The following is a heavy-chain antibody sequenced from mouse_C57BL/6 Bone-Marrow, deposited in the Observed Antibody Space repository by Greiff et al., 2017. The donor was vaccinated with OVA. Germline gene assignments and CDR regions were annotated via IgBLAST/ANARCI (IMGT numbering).Heavy chain of an antibody. CDR3: ARDPDYYGSSHYWYFDV. Sequence: VQLKESGPGLVKPSQSLSLTCSVTGYSITSGYYWNWIRQFPGNKLEWMGYISYDGSNNYNPSLKNRISITRDTSKNQFFLKLNSVTTEDTATYYCARDPDYYGSSHYWYFDVWGTGTTVTVSS. D-gene: IGHD1-1*01. CDR1: GYSITSGYY. J-gene: IGHJ1*03. CDR2: ISYDGSN. V-gene: IGHV3-6*01.